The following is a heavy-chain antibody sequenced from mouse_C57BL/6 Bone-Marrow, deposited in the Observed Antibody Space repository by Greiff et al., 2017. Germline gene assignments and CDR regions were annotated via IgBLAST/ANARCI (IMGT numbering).Heavy chain of an antibody. CDR1: GYTFTSYW. CDR3: ARGERKTYYDLYYYAMDY. Sequence: QVQLQQPGAELVKPGASVKLSCKASGYTFTSYWMHWVKQRPGRGLEWIGRIDPNSGGTKYNEKFKSKATLTVDKHSSTAYMQLSSLTSEDSAVYYCARGERKTYYDLYYYAMDYWGQGTSVTVSS. J-gene: IGHJ4*01. CDR2: IDPNSGGT. V-gene: IGHV1-72*01. D-gene: IGHD2-4*01.